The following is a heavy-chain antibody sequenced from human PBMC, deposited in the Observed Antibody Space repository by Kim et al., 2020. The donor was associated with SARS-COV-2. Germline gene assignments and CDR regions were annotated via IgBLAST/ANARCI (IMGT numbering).Heavy chain of an antibody. CDR2: INPNSGGT. Sequence: ASVKVSCKAPGYTFTGYYMHWVRQAPGQGLEWMGWINPNSGGTNYAQKFQGRVTMTRDTSISTAYMELSRLRSDDTAVYYCATFFNYDILTGYYPHDYWGQGTLVSVSS. J-gene: IGHJ4*02. CDR3: ATFFNYDILTGYYPHDY. CDR1: GYTFTGYY. V-gene: IGHV1-2*02. D-gene: IGHD3-9*01.